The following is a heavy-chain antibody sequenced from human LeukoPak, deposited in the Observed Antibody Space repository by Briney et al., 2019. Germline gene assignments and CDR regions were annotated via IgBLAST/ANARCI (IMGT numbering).Heavy chain of an antibody. CDR1: GFTFNNYA. Sequence: PGGPLRLSCAASGFTFNNYAMSWVRQAPGKGLEWVSLVSSSGDKTYYPESVKGRFTISRDNSKNTLYLQMNSLRAEDTAVYYCANYGRHFASWGQGTLVTVSP. J-gene: IGHJ4*02. CDR2: VSSSGDKT. D-gene: IGHD4-17*01. CDR3: ANYGRHFAS. V-gene: IGHV3-23*01.